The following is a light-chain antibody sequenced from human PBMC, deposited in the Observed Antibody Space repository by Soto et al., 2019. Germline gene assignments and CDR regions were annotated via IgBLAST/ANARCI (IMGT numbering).Light chain of an antibody. V-gene: IGKV1-9*01. J-gene: IGKJ4*01. CDR2: ATY. CDR1: QDISTY. Sequence: QLTQSPSSLSASVGDRVTITCRASQDISTYLAWYQQKPGKAPTLLIYATYTLQSGVPSRFSGGGFGTDFTLTSHSLQPEDCATYYCQHLSPYPLLPFGGGTKVEI. CDR3: QHLSPYPLLP.